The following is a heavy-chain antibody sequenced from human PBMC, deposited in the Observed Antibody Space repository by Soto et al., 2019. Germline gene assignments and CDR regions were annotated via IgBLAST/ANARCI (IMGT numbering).Heavy chain of an antibody. D-gene: IGHD6-6*01. V-gene: IGHV3-7*01. CDR1: GFTFSSYW. CDR3: ARAIAAPPRYYYYMDV. J-gene: IGHJ6*03. CDR2: IKQDGSEK. Sequence: GGSLRLSCAASGFTFSSYWMSWVRQAPGKGLEWVANIKQDGSEKYYVDSVKGRFTISRDNAKNSLYLQMNSLRAEDTAVYYCARAIAAPPRYYYYMDVWGKGTTVTVSS.